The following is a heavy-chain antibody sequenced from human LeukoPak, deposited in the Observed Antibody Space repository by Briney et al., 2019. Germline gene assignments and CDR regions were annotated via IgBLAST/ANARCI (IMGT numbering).Heavy chain of an antibody. CDR3: AKDEDYSNYSPYDMDV. J-gene: IGHJ6*02. Sequence: PGGSLRLSCAASGFTFDDYAMHWVRQAPGKGLEWVSGISWNSGSIGYADSVKGRFTISRDNAKNSLYLQMNSLRAEDTALYYCAKDEDYSNYSPYDMDVWGQGTTVTVSS. V-gene: IGHV3-9*01. CDR1: GFTFDDYA. D-gene: IGHD4-11*01. CDR2: ISWNSGSI.